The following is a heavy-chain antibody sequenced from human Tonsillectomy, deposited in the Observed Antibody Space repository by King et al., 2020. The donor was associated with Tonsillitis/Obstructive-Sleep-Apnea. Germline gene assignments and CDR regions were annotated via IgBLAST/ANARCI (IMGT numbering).Heavy chain of an antibody. CDR3: AREGAVMNAFDI. J-gene: IGHJ3*02. Sequence: VQLQESGPGLVKPSETLSLTCTVSGGSMSTYYWSWIRQTPGKGLEWIGYIDYSGSNKYNPSLKSRVTISVDTSKNQFSLRLNSVTAAGTAVYYCAREGAVMNAFDIWGQGTMVTVSS. D-gene: IGHD2-8*01. CDR1: GGSMSTYY. CDR2: IDYSGSN. V-gene: IGHV4-59*01.